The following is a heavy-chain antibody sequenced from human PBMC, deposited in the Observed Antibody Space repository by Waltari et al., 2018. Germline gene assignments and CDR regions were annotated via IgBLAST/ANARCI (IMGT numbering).Heavy chain of an antibody. V-gene: IGHV4-39*01. CDR2: IYYSGRT. D-gene: IGHD4-17*01. J-gene: IGHJ6*02. Sequence: QLQLQESGPGLVKPSETLSLTCTVSGGSISSSSYYWGWIRQPPGKGLEWIGSIYYSGRTHYNPCLKSRVTISVDQSKNQFSLKLSSVTAADTAVYYCASLYGDYVGGYYYYYGMDVWGQGTTVTVSS. CDR1: GGSISSSSYY. CDR3: ASLYGDYVGGYYYYYGMDV.